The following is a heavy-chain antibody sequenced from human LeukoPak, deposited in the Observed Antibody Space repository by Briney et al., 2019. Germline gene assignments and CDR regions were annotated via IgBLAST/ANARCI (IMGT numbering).Heavy chain of an antibody. CDR2: IYSGGST. D-gene: IGHD2-8*01. CDR1: GFTVSSNY. J-gene: IGHJ3*02. V-gene: IGHV3-53*01. CDR3: ARGLRAHYAFDI. Sequence: GRSLRLSCAASGFTVSSNYMSWVRQAPGKGLEWVSVIYSGGSTYYADSVKGRFTISRDNSKNTLYLQMNSLRAEDTAVYYCARGLRAHYAFDIWGQGTMVTVSS.